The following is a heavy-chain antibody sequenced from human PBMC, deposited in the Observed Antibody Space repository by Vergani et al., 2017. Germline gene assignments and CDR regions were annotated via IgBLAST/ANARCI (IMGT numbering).Heavy chain of an antibody. CDR2: ISSSSSTI. V-gene: IGHV3-48*01. Sequence: EVQLVESGGGLVKPGGSLRLSCAASGFTFSNAWMSWVRQAPGKGLEWVSYISSSSSTIYYADSVKGRFTISRDNAKNSLYLQMNSLRAEDTAVYYCASRKGYSYAFDIWGQGTMVTVSS. J-gene: IGHJ3*02. CDR1: GFTFSNAW. CDR3: ASRKGYSYAFDI. D-gene: IGHD5-18*01.